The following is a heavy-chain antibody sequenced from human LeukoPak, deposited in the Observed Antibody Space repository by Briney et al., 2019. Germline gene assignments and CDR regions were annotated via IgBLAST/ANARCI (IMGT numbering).Heavy chain of an antibody. V-gene: IGHV1-18*01. J-gene: IGHJ4*02. Sequence: ASVKVSYKASGYTFTSYGISWVRQAPGQGLEWMGWISAYNGNTNYAQKLQGRVTMTTDTSTSTAYMELSSLRSEDTAVYYCARGLGDYYDKSYFDFWGQGSPVIVSS. CDR2: ISAYNGNT. D-gene: IGHD3-22*01. CDR3: ARGLGDYYDKSYFDF. CDR1: GYTFTSYG.